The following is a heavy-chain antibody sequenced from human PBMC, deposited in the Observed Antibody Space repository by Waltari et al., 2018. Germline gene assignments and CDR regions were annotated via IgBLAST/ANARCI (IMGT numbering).Heavy chain of an antibody. CDR1: GCPLPNYY. J-gene: IGHJ5*01. CDR2: NYYTGTT. Sequence: QVQLQESGPGLVKPSETLSLTCSVSGCPLPNYYWSWIRQPPGKGLEWIGYNYYTGTTNYNTSLKRRVIMSVDKSKNQFSLKLTAVTAAETAVYYCARRAPSTSCCLWFDSWGQGNLVTVSS. V-gene: IGHV4-59*08. CDR3: ARRAPSTSCCLWFDS. D-gene: IGHD2-2*01.